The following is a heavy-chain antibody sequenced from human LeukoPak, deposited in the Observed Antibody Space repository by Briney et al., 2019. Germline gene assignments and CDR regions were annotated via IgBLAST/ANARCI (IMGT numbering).Heavy chain of an antibody. V-gene: IGHV5-51*01. Sequence: GESLKISCKGSGYSFTSYWIGWVRQMPGKGVEWMGIIYPGDSDTRYSPSLQGQVTTSADKAISTAYLQWSSLKASDTAMYYCATAVAGRMEFDYWGQGTLVTVSS. CDR2: IYPGDSDT. CDR1: GYSFTSYW. D-gene: IGHD6-19*01. CDR3: ATAVAGRMEFDY. J-gene: IGHJ4*02.